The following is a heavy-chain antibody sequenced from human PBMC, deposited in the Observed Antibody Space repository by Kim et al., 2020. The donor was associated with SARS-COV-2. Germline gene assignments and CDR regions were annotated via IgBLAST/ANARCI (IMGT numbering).Heavy chain of an antibody. Sequence: LMSRVTISVDKSKNPFSLQLSSVTAADTAVYYCARNPRGYSYGYGPYFDYWGQGTLVTVSS. D-gene: IGHD5-18*01. CDR3: ARNPRGYSYGYGPYFDY. J-gene: IGHJ4*02. V-gene: IGHV4-4*02.